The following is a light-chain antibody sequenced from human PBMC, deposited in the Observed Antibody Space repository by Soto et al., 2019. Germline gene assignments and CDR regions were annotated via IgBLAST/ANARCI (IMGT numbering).Light chain of an antibody. CDR3: CSYAGSSTFV. Sequence: QSVLTQPASVSGSPGQSITISCTGPNSDVGSYNLVSWYQQHPGKAPKLMIYEGSKRPSGVSNRFSGSKSGNTASLTISGLQAEDEADYYCCSYAGSSTFVFGGGTKLTVL. V-gene: IGLV2-23*03. CDR2: EGS. CDR1: NSDVGSYNL. J-gene: IGLJ2*01.